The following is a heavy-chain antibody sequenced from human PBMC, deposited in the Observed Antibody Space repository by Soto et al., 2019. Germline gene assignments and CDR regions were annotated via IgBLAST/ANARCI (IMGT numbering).Heavy chain of an antibody. Sequence: ASVKVSCKASGYTFTSYGISWVRQAPGQGLEWMGWISAYNGNTNYAQKLQGRVTMTTDTSTSTAYMELRSLRSDDTAVYYCARAGDIVGAYYYYYGMDVWGQGTTVTVSS. V-gene: IGHV1-18*01. CDR3: ARAGDIVGAYYYYYGMDV. CDR1: GYTFTSYG. J-gene: IGHJ6*02. D-gene: IGHD1-26*01. CDR2: ISAYNGNT.